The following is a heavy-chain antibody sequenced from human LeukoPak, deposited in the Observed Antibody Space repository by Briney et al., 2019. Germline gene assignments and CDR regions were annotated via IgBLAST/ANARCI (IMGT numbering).Heavy chain of an antibody. CDR3: ARDWVVLLWFGELSHGMDV. V-gene: IGHV4-30-4*01. CDR1: GGSISSGDYY. D-gene: IGHD3-10*01. CDR2: IYYSGST. Sequence: PSETLSLTCTVSGGSISSGDYYWSWIRQPPGKGLEWIGYIYYSGSTYYNPSLKSRVTISVDTSKNQFSLKLSSVTAAGTAVYYCARDWVVLLWFGELSHGMDVWGKGTTVTVSS. J-gene: IGHJ6*04.